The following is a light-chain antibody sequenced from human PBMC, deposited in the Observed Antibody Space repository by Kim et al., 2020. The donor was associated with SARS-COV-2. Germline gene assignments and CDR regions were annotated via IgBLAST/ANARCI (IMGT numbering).Light chain of an antibody. J-gene: IGLJ2*01. CDR2: EVN. CDR1: SSDVGGHVY. CDR3: SSYAGNDIVL. Sequence: QSALTQPPSASGSPGQSVTISCTGTSSDVGGHVYVSWYQQHPGRAPKLMIFEVNKWPSGVPDRFSGSKSGNTAFLTVSGLRADDEADYYCSSYAGNDIVLFGGGTQLTVL. V-gene: IGLV2-8*01.